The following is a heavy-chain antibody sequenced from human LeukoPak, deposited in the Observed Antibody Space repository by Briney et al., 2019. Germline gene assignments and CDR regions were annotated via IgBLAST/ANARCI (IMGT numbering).Heavy chain of an antibody. V-gene: IGHV3-7*04. Sequence: PGGSLRLSCAASGFTLSSYWMNWVRQAPGKGLEWVANIKEDGSEKHYVDSVKGRFTISRDNAKSSLYLEMSSLRAEDTAVYYCARGRYGNYWGQGTLVTVSS. D-gene: IGHD1-1*01. CDR1: GFTLSSYW. J-gene: IGHJ4*02. CDR2: IKEDGSEK. CDR3: ARGRYGNY.